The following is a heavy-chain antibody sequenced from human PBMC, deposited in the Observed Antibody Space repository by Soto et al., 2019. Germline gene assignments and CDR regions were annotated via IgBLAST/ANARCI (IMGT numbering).Heavy chain of an antibody. J-gene: IGHJ4*02. V-gene: IGHV4-39*01. Sequence: SETLSLTCTVSGGSISSNSYYWDWIRQPPGQGLEWIGSLFYSGATYHNPSLQSRVTISVDTSKNQFSLHLSSVPAADTAVYYCARYAAFDSVWGESYGSDFWGQGTLVTVSS. CDR1: GGSISSNSYY. CDR3: ARYAAFDSVWGESYGSDF. CDR2: LFYSGAT. D-gene: IGHD3-16*01.